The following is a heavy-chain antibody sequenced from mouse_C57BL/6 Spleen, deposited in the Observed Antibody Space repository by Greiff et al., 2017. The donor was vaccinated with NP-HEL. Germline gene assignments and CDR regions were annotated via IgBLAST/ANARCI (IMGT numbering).Heavy chain of an antibody. CDR1: GYTFTSYW. Sequence: VQLQQPGAELVKPGASVKLSCKASGYTFTSYWMHWVKQRPGQGLEWIGMIHPNSGSTNYNEKFKSKATLTVDKSSSTAYMQLSSLTSEASAVYYCARSGLRDYYFDYWGQGTTLTVSS. V-gene: IGHV1-64*01. CDR2: IHPNSGST. D-gene: IGHD1-1*01. CDR3: ARSGLRDYYFDY. J-gene: IGHJ2*01.